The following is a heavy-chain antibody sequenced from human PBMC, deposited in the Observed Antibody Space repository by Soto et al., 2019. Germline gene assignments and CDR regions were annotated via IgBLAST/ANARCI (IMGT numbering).Heavy chain of an antibody. V-gene: IGHV3-23*01. CDR1: GFTFSSYA. D-gene: IGHD2-2*01. J-gene: IGHJ6*03. Sequence: GGSLRLSCAASGFTFSSYAMSWVRQAPGKGLEWVSAISGSGGSTYYADSVKGRFTISRDNSKNTLYLQMNSLRAEDTAVYYCAKTGDVVVPAAPFYYYYYMDVWGKGTTVTVSS. CDR2: ISGSGGST. CDR3: AKTGDVVVPAAPFYYYYYMDV.